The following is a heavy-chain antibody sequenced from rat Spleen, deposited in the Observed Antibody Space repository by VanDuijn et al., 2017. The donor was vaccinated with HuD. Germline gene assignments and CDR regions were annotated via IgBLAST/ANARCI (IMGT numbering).Heavy chain of an antibody. Sequence: EVHLVESGGGLVQPGRSLKLSCAASGFTFSDYGVAWVRQAPTKGLEWVATISYGDNSGHSSTYYRDSVKGRFTISRDNAKSTLSLQMDSLRSEDTATYYCARRHYGYTDYFDSWGQGVMVTVSS. V-gene: IGHV5-29*01. D-gene: IGHD1-9*01. CDR3: ARRHYGYTDYFDS. CDR1: GFTFSDYG. J-gene: IGHJ2*01. CDR2: ISYGDNSGHSST.